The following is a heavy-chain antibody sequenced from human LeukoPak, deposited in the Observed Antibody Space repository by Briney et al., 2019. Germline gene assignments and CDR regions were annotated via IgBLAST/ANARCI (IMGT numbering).Heavy chain of an antibody. CDR3: ARGPRYSSGWPYDY. V-gene: IGHV4-34*01. J-gene: IGHJ4*02. Sequence: SETLSLTCAVYGGSFSGYYWSWIRQPPGKELEWIGEINHSGSTNYNPSLKSRVTISVDTSKNQFSLKLSSVTAADTAVYYCARGPRYSSGWPYDYWGQGTLVTVSS. CDR1: GGSFSGYY. CDR2: INHSGST. D-gene: IGHD6-19*01.